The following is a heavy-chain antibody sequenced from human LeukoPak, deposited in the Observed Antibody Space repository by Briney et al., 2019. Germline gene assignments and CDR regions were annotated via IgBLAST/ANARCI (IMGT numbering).Heavy chain of an antibody. V-gene: IGHV4-4*07. Sequence: SETLSLTCTVSGGSISSYYWSWIRQPAGKGLEWIGRIYTSGSTNYNPSLKSRVTMSVDTSTNQFSLKLSSVTAADTAMYYCARASGYYHNYYYYYMDVWGEGTTVTVSS. CDR2: IYTSGST. D-gene: IGHD2/OR15-2a*01. CDR3: ARASGYYHNYYYYYMDV. J-gene: IGHJ6*03. CDR1: GGSISSYY.